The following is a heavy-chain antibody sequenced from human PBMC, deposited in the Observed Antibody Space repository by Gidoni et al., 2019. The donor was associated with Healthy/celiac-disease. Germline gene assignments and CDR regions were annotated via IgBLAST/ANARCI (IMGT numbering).Heavy chain of an antibody. CDR3: AKASYDSSGTIDY. CDR1: GFPFSSYA. CDR2: ISGSGGST. J-gene: IGHJ4*02. Sequence: EVQLLESGGGLVQPGGSLRLSCAASGFPFSSYAMSWVRQAPGKGLEWVSAISGSGGSTYYADSVKGRFTISRDNSKNTLYLQMNSLRAEDTAVYYCAKASYDSSGTIDYWGQGTLVTVSS. V-gene: IGHV3-23*01. D-gene: IGHD3-22*01.